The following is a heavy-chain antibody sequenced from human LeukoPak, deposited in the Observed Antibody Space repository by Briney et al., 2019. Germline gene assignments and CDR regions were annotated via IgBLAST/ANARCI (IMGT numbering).Heavy chain of an antibody. J-gene: IGHJ4*02. CDR2: IYYSGST. D-gene: IGHD2-21*02. CDR1: DGSISTYY. V-gene: IGHV4-59*01. Sequence: SETLPLTCTVSDGSISTYYWSWIRQPPGKGLEWIGYIYYSGSTKYNPSLKSRVTISVDTSKNQFSLRLTSVTAADTAVYYCARGITTAIWYFDYWGQGALVTVSS. CDR3: ARGITTAIWYFDY.